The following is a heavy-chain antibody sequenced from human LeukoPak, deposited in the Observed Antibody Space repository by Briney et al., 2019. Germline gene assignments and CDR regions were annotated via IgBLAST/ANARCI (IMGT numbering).Heavy chain of an antibody. CDR1: GFTFDDYG. V-gene: IGHV3-23*01. D-gene: IGHD5-12*01. Sequence: PAGGSLRLSCAASGFTFDDYGMSWVGQAPGKGLEWVSAISGSGGSTYYADSVKGRFTISRDNSKNTLYLQMNSLRAEDTAVYYCAKAVGSGYDSWGQGTLVTVSS. CDR2: ISGSGGST. J-gene: IGHJ4*02. CDR3: AKAVGSGYDS.